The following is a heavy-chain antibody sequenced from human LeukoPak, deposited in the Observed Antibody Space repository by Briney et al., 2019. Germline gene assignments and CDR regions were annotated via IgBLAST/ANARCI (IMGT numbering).Heavy chain of an antibody. CDR3: ARDVGITVADSFDP. CDR1: GYTFTSYG. D-gene: IGHD6-13*01. CDR2: ISAYNGNT. V-gene: IGHV1-18*01. Sequence: ASVKVSCTASGYTFTSYGISWVRQAPGQGLEWMGWISAYNGNTNYAQKFQGRVTMTTDTSTSTVYMEVRGLRSDDTAMYYCARDVGITVADSFDPWGQGTLVTVSS. J-gene: IGHJ5*02.